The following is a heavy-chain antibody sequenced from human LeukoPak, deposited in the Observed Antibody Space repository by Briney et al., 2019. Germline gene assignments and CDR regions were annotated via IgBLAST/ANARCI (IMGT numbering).Heavy chain of an antibody. CDR2: ISSSGSTI. Sequence: GGSLRLSCAASGFTFSSYEMNWVRQAPGKGLEWVSYISSSGSTIYYADSVKGRFTISRDNAKNSLYLQMNSLRAEDTAVYYCARFPDYYDSSGQLDYWGQGTLVTVSS. V-gene: IGHV3-48*03. J-gene: IGHJ4*02. CDR3: ARFPDYYDSSGQLDY. D-gene: IGHD3-22*01. CDR1: GFTFSSYE.